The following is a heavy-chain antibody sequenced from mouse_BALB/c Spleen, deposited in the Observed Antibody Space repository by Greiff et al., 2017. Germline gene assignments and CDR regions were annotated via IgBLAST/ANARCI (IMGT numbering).Heavy chain of an antibody. CDR1: GFTFSSFG. Sequence: DVKLVESGGGLVQPGGSRKLSCAASGFTFSSFGMHWVRQAPEKGLEWVAYISSGSSTIYYADTVKGRFTISRDNPKNTLFLQMTSLRSEDTAMYYCARSSYWYFDVWGAGTTVTVSS. J-gene: IGHJ1*01. CDR2: ISSGSSTI. V-gene: IGHV5-17*02. CDR3: ARSSYWYFDV.